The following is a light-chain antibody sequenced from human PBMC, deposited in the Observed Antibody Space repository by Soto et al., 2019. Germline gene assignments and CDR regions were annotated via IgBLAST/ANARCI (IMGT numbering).Light chain of an antibody. V-gene: IGKV3D-15*01. CDR3: QQSYSTPIT. CDR1: QSVNSR. J-gene: IGKJ5*01. CDR2: GAS. Sequence: EIVLTQSPGTLSLSPGERATLSCRASQSVNSRLAWYQHKPGQAPRLLISGASNRATGIPSRFSGSGSGTDFTLTISSLQPEDFATYYCQQSYSTPITFGQGTRLEI.